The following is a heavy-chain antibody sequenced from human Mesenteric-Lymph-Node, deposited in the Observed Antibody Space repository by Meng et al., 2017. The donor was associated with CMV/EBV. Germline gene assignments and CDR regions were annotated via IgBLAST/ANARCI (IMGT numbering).Heavy chain of an antibody. CDR3: AREYTGTTIWGWFDP. CDR2: INPSGGST. J-gene: IGHJ5*02. CDR1: GYTFTSYG. D-gene: IGHD1-7*01. Sequence: ASVKVSCKASGYTFTSYGISWVRQAPGQGLEWMGIINPSGGSTSYAQKFQGRVTMTRDTSTSTVYMELSSLRSEDTAVYYCAREYTGTTIWGWFDPWGQGTLVTVSS. V-gene: IGHV1-46*01.